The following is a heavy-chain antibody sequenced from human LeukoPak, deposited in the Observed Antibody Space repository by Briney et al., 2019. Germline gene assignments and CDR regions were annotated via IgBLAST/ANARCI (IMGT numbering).Heavy chain of an antibody. J-gene: IGHJ2*01. CDR2: IYYSGST. CDR3: ARDSPTVVTNGFDL. D-gene: IGHD4-23*01. V-gene: IGHV4-30-4*01. CDR1: GGSISSGDYY. Sequence: MSSETLSLTCTVSGGSISSGDYYWSWIRQPPGKGLEWIGYIYYSGSTYYNPSLKSRVTISVDTSKNQFSLKLSSVTAADTAVYYCARDSPTVVTNGFDLWGRGTLVTVSS.